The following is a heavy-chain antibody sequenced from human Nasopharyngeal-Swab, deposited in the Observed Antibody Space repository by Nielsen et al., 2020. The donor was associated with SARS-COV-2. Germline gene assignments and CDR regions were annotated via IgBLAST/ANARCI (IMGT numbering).Heavy chain of an antibody. J-gene: IGHJ6*02. Sequence: SVKISCKASGFSITYRFLHWMRQAPGQALEWMGWITPFNGNAKYAQKFQGRVSITRDGSRTTASLELSSLRPDDTAMYFCASGQCINGVCNPTDGLDVWGQGTSVTVS. CDR3: ASGQCINGVCNPTDGLDV. D-gene: IGHD2-8*01. V-gene: IGHV1-45*02. CDR1: GFSITYRF. CDR2: ITPFNGNA.